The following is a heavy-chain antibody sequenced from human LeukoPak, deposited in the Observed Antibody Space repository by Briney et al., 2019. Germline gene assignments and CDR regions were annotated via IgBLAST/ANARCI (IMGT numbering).Heavy chain of an antibody. CDR1: GFTFSSYA. V-gene: IGHV3-23*01. D-gene: IGHD3-10*01. CDR2: ISGSGGST. CDR3: AKSHGSGSYRLNNLYY. Sequence: TGGSLRLSCAASGFTFSSYAMSWVRQAPGKGLEWVSAISGSGGSTYYADSVKGRFTISRDNSKNTLYLQMNSLRAEDTAVYYCAKSHGSGSYRLNNLYYWGQGTLVTVSS. J-gene: IGHJ4*02.